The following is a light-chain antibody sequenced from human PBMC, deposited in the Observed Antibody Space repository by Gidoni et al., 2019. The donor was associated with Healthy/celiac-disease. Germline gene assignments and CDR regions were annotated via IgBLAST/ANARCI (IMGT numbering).Light chain of an antibody. V-gene: IGKV1-9*01. J-gene: IGKJ4*01. Sequence: DIQLTQSPSFLSASVGDRVTITCRASQGISSYLAWYQQKSGKAPKLLIYAASTLQSGVPSRFSGSGSGTEFTLTISSLQPEDFATYYCQQLNSYPLFGGGTKVEIK. CDR3: QQLNSYPL. CDR2: AAS. CDR1: QGISSY.